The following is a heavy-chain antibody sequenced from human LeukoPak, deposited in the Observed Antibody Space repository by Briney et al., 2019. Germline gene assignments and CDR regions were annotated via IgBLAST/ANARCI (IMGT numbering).Heavy chain of an antibody. J-gene: IGHJ4*02. D-gene: IGHD3-10*01. CDR2: ISYDESNK. CDR3: VRDRELNY. V-gene: IGHV3-30-3*01. Sequence: GGSLRLSCAASGFTFSSYAMHWVRQAPGKGLEWAAVISYDESNKYYADSVKGRFTISRDNSKNTMYLQMNSLRTEDTAVYYCVRDRELNYWGQGTLVTVSS. CDR1: GFTFSSYA.